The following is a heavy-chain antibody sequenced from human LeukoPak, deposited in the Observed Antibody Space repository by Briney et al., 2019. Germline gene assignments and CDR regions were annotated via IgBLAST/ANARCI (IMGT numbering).Heavy chain of an antibody. CDR3: AKDMGATDYYYYGMDV. J-gene: IGHJ6*02. V-gene: IGHV3-43*01. CDR1: GFTFDDYT. Sequence: GGSLRLSCAASGFTFDDYTMHWVRQAPGKGLEWVSLISWDGGSTYYADSVKGGFTISRGNGKNSLYLQMNSLRPEDTALYYCAKDMGATDYYYYGMDVWGQGTTVTVSS. D-gene: IGHD1-26*01. CDR2: ISWDGGST.